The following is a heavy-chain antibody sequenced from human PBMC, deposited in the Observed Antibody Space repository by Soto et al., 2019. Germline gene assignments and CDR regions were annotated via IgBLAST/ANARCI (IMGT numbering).Heavy chain of an antibody. CDR2: VSANIGNT. CDR1: GGTFSSYA. D-gene: IGHD1-26*01. J-gene: IGHJ4*02. Sequence: ASVKVSCKASGGTFSSYAISWVRQAPGQGLEWMGWVSANIGNTNYPQKLQGRVTMTTDTSTSTAYMELRSLRSDDTAMYYCARDRVVRGSYYDYWGQGTLVTVSS. CDR3: ARDRVVRGSYYDY. V-gene: IGHV1-18*01.